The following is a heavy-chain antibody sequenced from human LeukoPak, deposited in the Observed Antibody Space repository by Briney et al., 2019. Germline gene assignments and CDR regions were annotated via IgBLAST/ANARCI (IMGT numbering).Heavy chain of an antibody. CDR2: ISGSGGST. CDR3: AKGYCNGGSCHYPVDY. D-gene: IGHD2-15*01. CDR1: GFTFSSYA. V-gene: IGHV3-23*01. Sequence: GGSLRLSCAASGFTFSSYAMSWVRQAPGRGLEWVSAISGSGGSTYYADSVKGRFTISRDNSKNTLYLQMNSLRAEDTAVNYCAKGYCNGGSCHYPVDYWGQGTLVTVSS. J-gene: IGHJ4*02.